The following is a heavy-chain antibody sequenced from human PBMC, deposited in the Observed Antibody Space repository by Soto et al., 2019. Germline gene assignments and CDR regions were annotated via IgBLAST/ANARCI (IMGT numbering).Heavy chain of an antibody. CDR2: ISGRGGST. D-gene: IGHD3-3*01. J-gene: IGHJ6*03. CDR1: GFTFSSYA. V-gene: IGHV3-23*01. CDR3: AKDLLNTIFGVVTDYYYYYMDV. Sequence: PGGSLRLSCAASGFTFSSYAMSWVRQAPGKGLEWVSAISGRGGSTYYADSVKGRFTISRDNSKNTLYLQMNSLRAEDTAVYYCAKDLLNTIFGVVTDYYYYYMDVWGKGTTVTVSS.